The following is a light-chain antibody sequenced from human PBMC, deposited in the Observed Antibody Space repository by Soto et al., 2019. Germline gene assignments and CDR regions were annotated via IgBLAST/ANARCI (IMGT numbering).Light chain of an antibody. J-gene: IGLJ2*01. CDR3: SSLSSTSTII. CDR2: EVS. V-gene: IGLV2-14*01. Sequence: QSVLTQPASVSGSPGQSITISCTGTSSDVGRYNHVSWYQHHPGKAPKLIISEVSNRPSGVSNRFSGSKSGYTASLTISGLQAEDEADYYCSSLSSTSTIIFGGGTKLTVL. CDR1: SSDVGRYNH.